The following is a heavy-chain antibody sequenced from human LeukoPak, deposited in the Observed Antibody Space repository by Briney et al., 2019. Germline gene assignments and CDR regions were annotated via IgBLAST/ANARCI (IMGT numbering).Heavy chain of an antibody. CDR3: ARRVRLETHTNHLDF. CDR2: IFHSGSA. V-gene: IGHV4-34*12. CDR1: GASFSGYY. Sequence: KSSETLSLTCAVYGASFSGYYWSWIRQSPGKGLEWIGEIFHSGSATYNPSLKSRVTMSVDTSKNHFSLRLTSVTAADTAVYYCARRVRLETHTNHLDFWGQGSLVTVSS. D-gene: IGHD2-2*01. J-gene: IGHJ4*02.